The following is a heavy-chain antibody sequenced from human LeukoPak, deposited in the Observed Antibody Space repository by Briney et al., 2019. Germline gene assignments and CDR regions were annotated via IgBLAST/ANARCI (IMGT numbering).Heavy chain of an antibody. Sequence: GGSLRLSCAASGFTFSSYSMNWVRQAPGKGLEWVSSISSCSSYIYYADSVKGRFTISRDNAKNSLYLQMNSLRAEDTAVYYCAREGQLVLGYYYGMDVWGQGTTVTVSS. CDR2: ISSCSSYI. V-gene: IGHV3-21*01. J-gene: IGHJ6*02. CDR1: GFTFSSYS. D-gene: IGHD6-6*01. CDR3: AREGQLVLGYYYGMDV.